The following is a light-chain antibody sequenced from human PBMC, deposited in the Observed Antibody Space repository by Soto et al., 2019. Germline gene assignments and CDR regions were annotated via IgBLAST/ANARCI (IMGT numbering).Light chain of an antibody. J-gene: IGLJ6*01. CDR2: GNS. CDR1: SSNIGAGYD. V-gene: IGLV1-40*01. Sequence: QSVLTQPPSVSGAPGQRVTISCTGSSSNIGAGYDVHWYQQLPGTAPKLLIYGNSNRPSGVPDRFSGSKSGTSASLAITGLQAEDEADYYWQSYDISLSGCYVFRTGSKVTVL. CDR3: QSYDISLSGCYV.